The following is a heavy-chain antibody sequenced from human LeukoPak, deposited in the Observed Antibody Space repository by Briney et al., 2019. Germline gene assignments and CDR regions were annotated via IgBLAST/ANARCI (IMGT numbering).Heavy chain of an antibody. CDR2: IYHSGST. D-gene: IGHD3-3*01. CDR1: GGSISSGGYY. V-gene: IGHV4-30-2*01. J-gene: IGHJ4*02. Sequence: SQTLSLTCTVSGGSISSGGYYWSWIRQPPGKGLEWIGYIYHSGSTNYNPSLKSRVTISVDTSKNQFSLKLSSVTAADTAVYYCARPDFWSGYFDYWGQGTLVTVSS. CDR3: ARPDFWSGYFDY.